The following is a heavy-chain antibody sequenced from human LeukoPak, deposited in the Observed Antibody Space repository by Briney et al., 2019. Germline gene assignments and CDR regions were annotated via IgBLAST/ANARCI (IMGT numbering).Heavy chain of an antibody. V-gene: IGHV3-23*01. Sequence: GGSLRLSCAASGLNFNKYDMTWARQAPGKGLGWVSTITGRSDKTYYTDSVKGRFVTSRDNSKDTLYLQMNSLRAEDTALYYCAKGGWLDDLGQGALVTVSS. CDR2: ITGRSDKT. CDR3: AKGGWLDD. D-gene: IGHD6-19*01. J-gene: IGHJ4*02. CDR1: GLNFNKYD.